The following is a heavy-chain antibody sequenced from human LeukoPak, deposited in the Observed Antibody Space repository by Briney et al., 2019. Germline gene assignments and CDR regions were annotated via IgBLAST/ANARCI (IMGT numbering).Heavy chain of an antibody. J-gene: IGHJ3*01. CDR3: ARRWNYKDGFDV. V-gene: IGHV4-34*01. CDR2: INHGGGT. D-gene: IGHD1-7*01. Sequence: SETLSLTCAVYGGSFSDYFWNWIRQPPGKGLEWIGEINHGGGTRYNPSLKSRATISVDTSKKQFSLNLTSVTAADTAVYYCARRWNYKDGFDVWGRGTLVTVSS. CDR1: GGSFSDYF.